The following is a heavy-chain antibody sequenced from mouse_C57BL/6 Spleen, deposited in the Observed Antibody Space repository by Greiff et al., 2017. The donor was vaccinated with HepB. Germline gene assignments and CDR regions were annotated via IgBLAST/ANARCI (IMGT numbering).Heavy chain of an antibody. CDR1: GFTFSSYA. CDR2: ISDGGSYT. CDR3: AREAYYDCDRGYFDV. J-gene: IGHJ1*03. V-gene: IGHV5-4*01. D-gene: IGHD2-4*01. Sequence: EVKLMESGGGLVKPGGSLKLSCAASGFTFSSYAMSWVRQTPEKRLEWVATISDGGSYTYYPDNVKGRFTISRDNAKNNLYLQMSHLKSEDTAMYYCAREAYYDCDRGYFDVWGTGTTVTVSS.